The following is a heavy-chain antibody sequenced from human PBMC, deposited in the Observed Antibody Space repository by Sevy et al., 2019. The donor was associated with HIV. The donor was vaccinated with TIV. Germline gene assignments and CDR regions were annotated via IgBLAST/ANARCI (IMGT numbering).Heavy chain of an antibody. CDR3: ARDSGYSGFAVDY. CDR2: ISVYKGNT. J-gene: IGHJ4*02. Sequence: ASVKVSCKASGYTFTNFGIRWVRQAPGQGLEWIGWISVYKGNTDYAQKLQDRVTMTTDTSTSTAYMELRSLRSDDTAVYFCARDSGYSGFAVDYWGQGTLVTVSS. D-gene: IGHD5-12*01. CDR1: GYTFTNFG. V-gene: IGHV1-18*01.